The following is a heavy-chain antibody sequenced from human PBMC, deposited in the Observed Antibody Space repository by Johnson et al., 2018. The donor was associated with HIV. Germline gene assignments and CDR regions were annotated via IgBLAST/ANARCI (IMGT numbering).Heavy chain of an antibody. V-gene: IGHV3-9*01. D-gene: IGHD3-22*01. J-gene: IGHJ3*02. CDR3: ARAMYDYESSGNYYGGFDI. CDR1: GFTFSSFG. CDR2: ISWNGENI. Sequence: VQLVASGGGLVQPGRSLRLSCAASGFTFSSFGMHWVRQVPGKGLEWVSGISWNGENIGYADSVKGRCTVSSDNAKDSLFLEMNSLRVEDTAFYYCARAMYDYESSGNYYGGFDIWGQGTMVSVFS.